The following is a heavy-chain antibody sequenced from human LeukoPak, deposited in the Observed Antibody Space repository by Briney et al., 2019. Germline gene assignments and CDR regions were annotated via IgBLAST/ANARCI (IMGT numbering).Heavy chain of an antibody. Sequence: GESLKISCKGPGYSFTSYWIGWVRQMPGKGLEWMGIIYPGDSDTRYSPSFQGQVTTSADKSISTAYLQWSSLKASDTAMYYCARPYYYGSGSRGSHYYYYMDVWGKGTTVTVSS. D-gene: IGHD3-10*01. CDR2: IYPGDSDT. CDR3: ARPYYYGSGSRGSHYYYYMDV. V-gene: IGHV5-51*01. CDR1: GYSFTSYW. J-gene: IGHJ6*03.